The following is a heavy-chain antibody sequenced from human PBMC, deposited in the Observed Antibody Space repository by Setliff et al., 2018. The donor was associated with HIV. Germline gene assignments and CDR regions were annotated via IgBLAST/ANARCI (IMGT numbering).Heavy chain of an antibody. D-gene: IGHD5-12*01. CDR3: AREFGAGIRQIVAGEFYYMDV. CDR2: INPNNGDT. J-gene: IGHJ6*03. Sequence: GASVKVSCKASGYSFTGYYVNWVRQAPGQGLEWMGRINPNNGDTNYAQKFQGRVTMTRDTSISTAYMELSRLRSDDTAVYYCAREFGAGIRQIVAGEFYYMDVWGKGTTVTVSS. CDR1: GYSFTGYY. V-gene: IGHV1-2*06.